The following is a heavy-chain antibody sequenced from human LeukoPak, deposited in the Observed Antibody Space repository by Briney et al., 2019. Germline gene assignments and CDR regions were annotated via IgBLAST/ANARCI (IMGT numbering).Heavy chain of an antibody. J-gene: IGHJ4*02. CDR1: GFTFSSYA. Sequence: PGGSLRLSCAASGFTFSSYAMNWVRQAPGKGLEWVSSISGSGGSTYYADSVKGRFTISRDNSKNTLDLQMNSLRAEDTAVYYCAKGRCSGGNCYTYFDYWGQGTLVTVSS. D-gene: IGHD2-15*01. V-gene: IGHV3-23*01. CDR3: AKGRCSGGNCYTYFDY. CDR2: ISGSGGST.